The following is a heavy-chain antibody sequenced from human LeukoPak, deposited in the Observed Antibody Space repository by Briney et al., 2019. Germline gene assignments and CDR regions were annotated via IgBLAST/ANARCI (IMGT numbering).Heavy chain of an antibody. CDR3: ARHREYCSNITCYPFDFDY. V-gene: IGHV4-61*02. Sequence: SETLSLTCTVSGGSISSGNSYWNWIRQPAGKGLEWIGRIFTSGSTNYSPSLKSRVTISVDTSKNQFSLNLSSVTAADTAVYYCARHREYCSNITCYPFDFDYWGQGTLVTVSS. CDR1: GGSISSGNSY. D-gene: IGHD2-2*01. CDR2: IFTSGST. J-gene: IGHJ4*02.